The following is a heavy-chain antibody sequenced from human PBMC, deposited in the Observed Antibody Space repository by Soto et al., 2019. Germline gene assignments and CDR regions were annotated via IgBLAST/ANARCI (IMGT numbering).Heavy chain of an antibody. Sequence: EVQLVESGGGLVQPGGSLRLSCAASGFTFSSYGMHWVRQAPGKGLEYVSAVSSNGGSTYYANSVKGRFTISRDNSKNTLYLQMGSLRAEDMAVYYCATNYGDYYYYGMDVWGQGTTVTVSS. D-gene: IGHD4-17*01. CDR2: VSSNGGST. CDR1: GFTFSSYG. J-gene: IGHJ6*02. V-gene: IGHV3-64*01. CDR3: ATNYGDYYYYGMDV.